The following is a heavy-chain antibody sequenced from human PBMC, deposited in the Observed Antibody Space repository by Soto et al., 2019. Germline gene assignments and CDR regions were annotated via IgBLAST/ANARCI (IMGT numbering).Heavy chain of an antibody. CDR3: AKALGELSPESFDY. CDR2: MSYDGNNQ. V-gene: IGHV3-30*18. CDR1: GFTFSSYA. J-gene: IGHJ4*02. Sequence: QVQLVESGGGVVQPGRSLRLSCAASGFTFSSYAMHWVRQAPGKGLEWVAIMSYDGNNQYYADSVKGRFTISRDNFKNPLYLQMNSLRAEDTAVYYCAKALGELSPESFDYWGQGILVPVSS. D-gene: IGHD3-16*02.